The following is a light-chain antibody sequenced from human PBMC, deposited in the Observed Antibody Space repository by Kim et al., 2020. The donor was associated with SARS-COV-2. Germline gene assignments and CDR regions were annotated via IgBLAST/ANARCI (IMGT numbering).Light chain of an antibody. J-gene: IGKJ2*01. CDR3: QQYNSFPYT. CDR1: QSISTW. V-gene: IGKV1-5*03. Sequence: SASVGDRVTITCRASQSISTWLAWYQQKPGKPPKSLIYKASTLESGVPSTFSGSGSGTEFTLTISSLQPDDFATYYCQQYNSFPYTFGQGTKLEIK. CDR2: KAS.